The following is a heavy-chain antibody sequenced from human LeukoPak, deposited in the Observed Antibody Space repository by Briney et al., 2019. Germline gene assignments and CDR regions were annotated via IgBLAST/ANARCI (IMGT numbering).Heavy chain of an antibody. CDR1: GLTFSSHA. V-gene: IGHV3-23*01. J-gene: IGHJ1*01. CDR3: AKGEQWLVLYFQH. CDR2: ISGSGDNT. D-gene: IGHD6-19*01. Sequence: PGGSLRLSCAASGLTFSSHAMSWVRQAPGKGLEWVSAISGSGDNTFYADSVKGRFTISRDNSKNTLFLQMNSLRAEDTAVYYCAKGEQWLVLYFQHWGQGTLVTVSS.